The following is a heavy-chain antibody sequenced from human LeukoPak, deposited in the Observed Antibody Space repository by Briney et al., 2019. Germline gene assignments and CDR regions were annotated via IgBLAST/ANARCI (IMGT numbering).Heavy chain of an antibody. V-gene: IGHV1-18*01. CDR3: ARGRGEGDYSGYEAIWDY. Sequence: GASVTVSFKSAGYTFNNYGISWVGRAPRQGRGGRGWISVYNGHTNYAQQFHASVTLTTHTSTSTAYMELRGLRSDDGAVYYCARGRGEGDYSGYEAIWDYWGQGTQVTVSS. CDR2: ISVYNGHT. J-gene: IGHJ4*02. D-gene: IGHD5-12*01. CDR1: GYTFNNYG.